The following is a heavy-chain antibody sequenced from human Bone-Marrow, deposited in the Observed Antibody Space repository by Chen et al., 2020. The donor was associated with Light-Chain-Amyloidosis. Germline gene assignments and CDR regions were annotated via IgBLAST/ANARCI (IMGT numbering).Heavy chain of an antibody. V-gene: IGHV4-34*01. D-gene: IGHD3-22*01. CDR1: GGSFSDYS. CDR3: VRDTYDSSTYYTYRSMDV. J-gene: IGHJ6*02. CDR2: ITHSGST. Sequence: QVQLQQWGAGLLKPSETLSLTCAVYGGSFSDYSWTWIRQSPGTGLEWLGKITHSGSTKYNPSLKSRVTMSVDTSKNQFSLKMNSVTAADTAVYYCVRDTYDSSTYYTYRSMDVWGQGTTVTVSS.